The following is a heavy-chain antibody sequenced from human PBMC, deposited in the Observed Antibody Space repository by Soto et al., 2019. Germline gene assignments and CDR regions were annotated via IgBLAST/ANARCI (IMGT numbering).Heavy chain of an antibody. Sequence: VQLVESGGGVVQPGRSLRLSCAASEFTFSKFDMHWVRQAPGKGLEWVAVISNDGNKKYYADSVKGRFSISRDNSKNTMALQNKSLRAEDTAVYYCAREGAVPSAIGRAYYGMDVWGQGTTVTVSS. CDR1: EFTFSKFD. V-gene: IGHV3-30-3*01. D-gene: IGHD2-2*02. J-gene: IGHJ6*02. CDR3: AREGAVPSAIGRAYYGMDV. CDR2: ISNDGNKK.